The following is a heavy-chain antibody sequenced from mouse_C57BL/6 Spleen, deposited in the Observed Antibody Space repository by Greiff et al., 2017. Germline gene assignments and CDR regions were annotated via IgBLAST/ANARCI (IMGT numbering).Heavy chain of an antibody. CDR2: INPSTGGT. J-gene: IGHJ2*01. D-gene: IGHD1-1*01. Sequence: VQLQQSGPELVKPGASVKISCKASGYSFTGYYMNWVKQSPEKSLEWIGEINPSTGGTTYNQKFKAKATLTVDKSSSRAYMQLKSLTSEDSAVYYCASGEYYGSSGYFYYWGQGTTLTVSS. CDR3: ASGEYYGSSGYFYY. V-gene: IGHV1-42*01. CDR1: GYSFTGYY.